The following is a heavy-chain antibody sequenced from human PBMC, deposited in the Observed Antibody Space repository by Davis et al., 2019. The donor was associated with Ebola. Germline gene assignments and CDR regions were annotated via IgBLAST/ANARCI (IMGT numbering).Heavy chain of an antibody. CDR1: GGSISSGGYS. J-gene: IGHJ4*02. Sequence: SETLSLTCAVSGGSISSGGYSWSWIRQPPGKGLEWIGSIYYRGSTYYNPSLQSRGTISVDTSKNQFSLKLNSVTATDTAVYYCARGWDYFDYWGQGTLVTVSS. D-gene: IGHD1-26*01. V-gene: IGHV4-39*01. CDR2: IYYRGST. CDR3: ARGWDYFDY.